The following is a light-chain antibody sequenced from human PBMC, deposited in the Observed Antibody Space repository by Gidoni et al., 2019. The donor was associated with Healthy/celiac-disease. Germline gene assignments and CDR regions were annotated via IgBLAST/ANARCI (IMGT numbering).Light chain of an antibody. J-gene: IGLJ1*01. V-gene: IGLV3-19*01. CDR3: NSRDSSGNHLYV. CDR2: GKN. CDR1: SRRSYY. Sequence: SSELTQDPAVSVALGQTVRITCQGDSRRSYYGSWYQQEPVQAPVLVIYGKNNRPSGIPDRFSGSSSGNTASLTITGAQAEDEADYYCNSRDSSGNHLYVFGTGTKVTVL.